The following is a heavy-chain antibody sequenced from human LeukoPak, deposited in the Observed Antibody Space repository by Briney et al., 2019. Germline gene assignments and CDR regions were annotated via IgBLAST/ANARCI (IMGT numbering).Heavy chain of an antibody. Sequence: PGGSLRLSCAASGFTFSNYGMSWVRQAPGKGLEWVSSISGNAVGTYYADSVKGRFTISRDNSKNTLYLQMNSLRAEDTAVYYCAKVSSDWPEGDYWGQGTLVTVSS. D-gene: IGHD6-19*01. V-gene: IGHV3-23*01. J-gene: IGHJ4*02. CDR2: ISGNAVGT. CDR3: AKVSSDWPEGDY. CDR1: GFTFSNYG.